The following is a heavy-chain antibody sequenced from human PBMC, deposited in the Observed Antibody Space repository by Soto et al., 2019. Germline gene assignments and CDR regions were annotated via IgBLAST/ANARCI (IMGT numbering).Heavy chain of an antibody. D-gene: IGHD6-13*01. CDR3: ARDQGDSSSWFDY. CDR1: GFTFSSYG. J-gene: IGHJ4*02. CDR2: IWYDGSNK. V-gene: IGHV3-33*01. Sequence: GGSLRLSRAASGFTFSSYGMHWVRQAPGKGLEWVAFIWYDGSNKYYADSVKGRFTISRDNSKNTLYLQMNSLRAEDTAVYYCARDQGDSSSWFDYWGQGTLVTVSS.